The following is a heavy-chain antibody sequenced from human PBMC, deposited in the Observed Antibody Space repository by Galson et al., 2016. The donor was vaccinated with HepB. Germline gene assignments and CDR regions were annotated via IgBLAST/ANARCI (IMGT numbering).Heavy chain of an antibody. CDR1: GYIFNNFP. Sequence: SVKVSCKASGYIFNNFPINWVRQAPGQRLEWMGWINAGNGDTKYSEKFQGRLTVTRDTSASTVSMDLSSLTSGDTAVYYCARAPGRRTVRRKGLRLKEEWGDSTPINRFDAWGQGTRVIVSS. CDR2: INAGNGDT. V-gene: IGHV1-3*01. CDR3: ARAPGRRTVRRKGLRLKEEWGDSTPINRFDA. J-gene: IGHJ5*02. D-gene: IGHD3-3*01.